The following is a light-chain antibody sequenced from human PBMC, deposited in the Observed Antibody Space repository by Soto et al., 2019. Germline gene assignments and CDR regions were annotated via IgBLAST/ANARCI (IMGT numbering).Light chain of an antibody. CDR3: QQYNSYS. CDR2: KAS. J-gene: IGKJ1*01. V-gene: IGKV1-5*03. CDR1: QTISSW. Sequence: DLQMTQSPSTLSGSVGARVTITCRASQTISSWLAWYQQKPGKAPKLLIYKASTLKSGVPARFSGRGSGTEFTLTISSLQPDDFATYYCQQYNSYSFGQGTKVDIK.